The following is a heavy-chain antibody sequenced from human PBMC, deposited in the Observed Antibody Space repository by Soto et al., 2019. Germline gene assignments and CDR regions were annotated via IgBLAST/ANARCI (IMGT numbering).Heavy chain of an antibody. CDR3: AMLGGWSGGSNDMDV. J-gene: IGHJ6*02. D-gene: IGHD6-19*01. Sequence: EVQLVESGGGLVQPGGSLRLSCAASGLIFSDYHMDWVRQAPGTGLEWVGRIRRKANSYTTEYAASVKGRFTNSRDDSKNSLYLQMNSLRTEDTAVYYCAMLGGWSGGSNDMDVWGQGTTVTVSS. CDR2: IRRKANSYTT. V-gene: IGHV3-72*01. CDR1: GLIFSDYH.